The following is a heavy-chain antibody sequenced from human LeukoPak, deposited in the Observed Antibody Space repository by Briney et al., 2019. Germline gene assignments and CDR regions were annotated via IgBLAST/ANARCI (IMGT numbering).Heavy chain of an antibody. D-gene: IGHD3-10*01. CDR1: GYSISSGYY. CDR3: ARALMDGSGSFPYYFDY. CDR2: IHHSGST. V-gene: IGHV4-38-2*02. Sequence: KPSETLSLTCIVSGYSISSGYYWGRIRQPPGKGLEWIGIIHHSGSTHYNPSLKSRVTISQDTSKNQFSLKLTSVTAADTAVHFCARALMDGSGSFPYYFDYWGQGSLVTVSS. J-gene: IGHJ4*02.